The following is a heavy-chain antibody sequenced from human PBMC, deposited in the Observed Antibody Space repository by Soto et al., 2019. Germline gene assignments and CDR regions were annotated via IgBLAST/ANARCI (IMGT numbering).Heavy chain of an antibody. CDR2: IYYTGGT. CDR1: GGSISSGDYY. J-gene: IGHJ5*02. CDR3: SRASSCAYESCSFDP. D-gene: IGHD3-16*01. V-gene: IGHV4-39*07. Sequence: SETLSLTCTVSGGSISSGDYYWGRLRQLTGKGLEWIGSIYYTGGTFYNPSLKSRVTISVDTSKNQFSLKLSSVTAADTAVYYFSRASSCAYESCSFDPWGQGTLVTVSS.